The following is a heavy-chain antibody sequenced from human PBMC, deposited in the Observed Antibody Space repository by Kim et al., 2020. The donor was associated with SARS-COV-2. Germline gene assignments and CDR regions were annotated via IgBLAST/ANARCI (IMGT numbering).Heavy chain of an antibody. J-gene: IGHJ4*02. V-gene: IGHV6-1*01. CDR3: ARSPRTNWGERDY. D-gene: IGHD7-27*01. Sequence: YAGSVQSRIGIKPDTSRNQFSLQLNSVTPEDTAVYYCARSPRTNWGERDYWGQGTLVTVSS.